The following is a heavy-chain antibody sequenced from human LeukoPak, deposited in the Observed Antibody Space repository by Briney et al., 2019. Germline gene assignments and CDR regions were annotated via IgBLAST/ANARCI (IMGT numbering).Heavy chain of an antibody. CDR2: MNPNSGNT. V-gene: IGHV1-8*01. J-gene: IGHJ4*02. Sequence: GASVKVSCETSGYTFTSYDINWVRQATGQGLEWMGWMNPNSGNTGYAQKFQGRVTMTRNTSISTGYMELSSLKSEDTAVYYCARGRPGGGDYWGQGTLVTVSS. CDR1: GYTFTSYD. D-gene: IGHD3-16*01. CDR3: ARGRPGGGDY.